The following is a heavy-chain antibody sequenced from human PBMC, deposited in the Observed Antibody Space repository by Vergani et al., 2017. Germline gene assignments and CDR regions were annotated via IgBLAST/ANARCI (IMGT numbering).Heavy chain of an antibody. CDR3: AKSGAPGPLWFGESSYGMDV. J-gene: IGHJ6*02. Sequence: QVQLVESGGGVVQPGGSLRLSCAASGFTFSSYGMHWVRQAPGKGLEWVAFIRYDGSNKYYADSVKGRFTISRDNSKNTLYLQMNSLRAEDTAVYYCAKSGAPGPLWFGESSYGMDVWGQGTTVTVSS. V-gene: IGHV3-30*02. CDR1: GFTFSSYG. D-gene: IGHD3-10*01. CDR2: IRYDGSNK.